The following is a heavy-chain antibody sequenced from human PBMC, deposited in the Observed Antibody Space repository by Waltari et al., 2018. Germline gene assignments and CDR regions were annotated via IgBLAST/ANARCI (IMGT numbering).Heavy chain of an antibody. V-gene: IGHV1-18*01. CDR2: VTGYNDRT. CDR3: ARGRTVRTYDYFDS. Sequence: QVLLVQSGADFKEPGASVKVSCRTSGYRFGSFGIGWVRQVPGQGLEWMGGVTGYNDRTVYAEKFQGRVTMTRDTSTTTAHMELRALTSGDTAVYFCARGRTVRTYDYFDSWGQGTLVTVSS. D-gene: IGHD4-4*01. J-gene: IGHJ4*02. CDR1: GYRFGSFG.